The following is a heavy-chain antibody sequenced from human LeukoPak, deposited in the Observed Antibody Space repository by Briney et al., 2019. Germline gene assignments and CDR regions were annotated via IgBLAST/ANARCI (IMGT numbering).Heavy chain of an antibody. Sequence: PGGSLRLSCAASGFTFSSYGMHWVRQAPGKGLEWVTFIRSDGRNKYYADSVRGRFTISTDNSKNTLYLQMNSLRAEDTAVYFCAKDHKTAMIGDYWGQGTLVTVSS. CDR1: GFTFSSYG. J-gene: IGHJ4*02. CDR3: AKDHKTAMIGDY. V-gene: IGHV3-30*02. CDR2: IRSDGRNK. D-gene: IGHD5-18*01.